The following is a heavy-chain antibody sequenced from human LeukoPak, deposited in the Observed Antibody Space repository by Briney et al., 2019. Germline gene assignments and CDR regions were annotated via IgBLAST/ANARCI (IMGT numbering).Heavy chain of an antibody. V-gene: IGHV4-34*01. CDR3: ARGPNYGGNSKDFDY. D-gene: IGHD4-23*01. CDR1: GGSFSGYY. CDR2: INHSGST. J-gene: IGHJ4*02. Sequence: SETLSLTCAVYGGSFSGYYWSWIRQPPGKGLEWIGEINHSGSTNYNPSLRSRVTISVDTSKNQFSLKLSSVTAADTAVYYCARGPNYGGNSKDFDYWGQGTLVTVSS.